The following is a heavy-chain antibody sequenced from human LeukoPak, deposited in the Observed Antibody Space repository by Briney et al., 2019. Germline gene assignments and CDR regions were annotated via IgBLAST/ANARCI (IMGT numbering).Heavy chain of an antibody. V-gene: IGHV1-18*01. CDR1: GYTFTSYG. D-gene: IGHD3-3*01. CDR2: ISAYNGNT. Sequence: ASVKVSCKASGYTFTSYGISWVRQAPGQGLEWMGWISAYNGNTNYAQKLQGRVTMTTDTSTSTAYMELRSLRSDDTAVYYCARDAPNKEDRGYYDFWSGYYTPGLFDPWGQGTLVTVSS. J-gene: IGHJ5*02. CDR3: ARDAPNKEDRGYYDFWSGYYTPGLFDP.